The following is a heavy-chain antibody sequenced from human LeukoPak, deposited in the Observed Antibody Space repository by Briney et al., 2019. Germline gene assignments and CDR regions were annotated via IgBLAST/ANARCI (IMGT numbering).Heavy chain of an antibody. Sequence: AGSLRLSCAASGFTFSNYNMNWVRQAPGKGLEWVSSSSSSSRYIYYADSVKGRFTISRDNAKNSLYLQVNSLRAEDTAVYYCARATYNYYDSSGTAGAFDIWGQGTMVTVSS. CDR1: GFTFSNYN. CDR2: SSSSSRYI. V-gene: IGHV3-21*01. J-gene: IGHJ3*02. CDR3: ARATYNYYDSSGTAGAFDI. D-gene: IGHD3-22*01.